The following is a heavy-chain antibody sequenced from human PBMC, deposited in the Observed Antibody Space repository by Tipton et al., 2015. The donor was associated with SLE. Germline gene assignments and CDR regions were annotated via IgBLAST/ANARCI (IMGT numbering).Heavy chain of an antibody. D-gene: IGHD6-13*01. Sequence: TLSLTCAVYGGSFSGYYWTWIRQPPGKGLEWIGEINHSGSTNYNPSLKSRATISIDTSKNQFSLKLGSVHAADTAVYYCARGAYSSTPDYYYYGIDVWGQGTTVTVSS. CDR1: GGSFSGYY. CDR3: ARGAYSSTPDYYYYGIDV. CDR2: INHSGST. J-gene: IGHJ6*02. V-gene: IGHV4-34*01.